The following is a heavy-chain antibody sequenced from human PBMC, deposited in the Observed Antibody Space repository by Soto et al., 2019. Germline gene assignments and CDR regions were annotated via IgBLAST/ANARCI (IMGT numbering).Heavy chain of an antibody. V-gene: IGHV3-11*06. Sequence: QVQLVESGGGLVKPGGSLRLSCAASGFTFSDYYMSWIRQAPGKGLEWVSYISSSSSYTNYADSVKGRFTISRDNAKNSLYLPMNRLRAEDTAVYYCAGRMTTVTSFDYWGQGTLVTVSS. CDR3: AGRMTTVTSFDY. D-gene: IGHD4-17*01. CDR1: GFTFSDYY. J-gene: IGHJ4*02. CDR2: ISSSSSYT.